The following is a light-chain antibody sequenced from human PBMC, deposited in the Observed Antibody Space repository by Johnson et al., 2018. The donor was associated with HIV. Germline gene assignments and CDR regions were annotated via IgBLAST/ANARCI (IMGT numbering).Light chain of an antibody. CDR2: ENT. Sequence: QSVLTQPPSVSAAPGQKVTISCSGSSSNIGNKYVSWYQQLPGTAPKLLISENTKRPSGIPDRFSDSKSGTSATLGITGLQTGDEADYYCGTWDTSLSPGGVFGSGTKVTVL. J-gene: IGLJ1*01. CDR1: SSNIGNKY. V-gene: IGLV1-51*02. CDR3: GTWDTSLSPGGV.